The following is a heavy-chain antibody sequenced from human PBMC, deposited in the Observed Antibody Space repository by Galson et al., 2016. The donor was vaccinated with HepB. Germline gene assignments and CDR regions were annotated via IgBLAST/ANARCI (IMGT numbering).Heavy chain of an antibody. CDR1: VGSVNSRTYY. CDR2: IYSNGNT. CDR3: ARDRDRYFDH. V-gene: IGHV4-61*01. Sequence: ETLSLTCTVSVGSVNSRTYYWTWIRQSPGKALEWIGYIYSNGNTKYNPSLGSRVTISLDKSTNQFSLNLSSVTAADTAVYFCARDRDRYFDHWGHGIPVTVSS. D-gene: IGHD3-16*02. J-gene: IGHJ4*01.